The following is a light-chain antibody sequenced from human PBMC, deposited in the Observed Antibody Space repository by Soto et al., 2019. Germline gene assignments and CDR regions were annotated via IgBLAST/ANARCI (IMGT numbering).Light chain of an antibody. V-gene: IGKV3-20*01. CDR2: GAS. Sequence: IVLTQSPGTLSLSPGERATLSCRASQTVSGSYLAWYQHKPGQAPRLLIHGASTRAAVIPDRFSGSGSGTDFTLTIIRLEPEDFGVYYCQHHGNSAYTFCQGTKLEIK. J-gene: IGKJ2*01. CDR3: QHHGNSAYT. CDR1: QTVSGSY.